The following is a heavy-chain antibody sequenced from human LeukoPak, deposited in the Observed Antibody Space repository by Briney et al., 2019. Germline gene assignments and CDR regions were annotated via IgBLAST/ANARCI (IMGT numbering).Heavy chain of an antibody. D-gene: IGHD2-2*01. V-gene: IGHV3-21*01. CDR1: GFTFSSYS. Sequence: RTGGSLRLSCAASGFTFSSYSMNWVRQAPGKGLEWVSSISSSSSYIYYADSVEGRFTISRDNAKNSLYLQMNSLRAEDTAVYYCARADIVVVPAAFKGYYYYGMDVWGKGTTVTVSS. CDR2: ISSSSSYI. CDR3: ARADIVVVPAAFKGYYYYGMDV. J-gene: IGHJ6*04.